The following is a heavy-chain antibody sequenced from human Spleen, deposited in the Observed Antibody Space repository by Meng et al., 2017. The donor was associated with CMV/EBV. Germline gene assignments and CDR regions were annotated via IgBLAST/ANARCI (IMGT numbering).Heavy chain of an antibody. CDR2: IRYDGSNK. Sequence: GESLKISCAASGFTFSVYSMIWVRQAPGKGLEWVAFIRYDGSNKYYADSVKGRFTISRDNSKNTLYLQMNSLRAEDTAVYYCAKDIGYYDSSGYLDYWGQGTLVTVSS. J-gene: IGHJ4*02. V-gene: IGHV3-30*02. CDR3: AKDIGYYDSSGYLDY. CDR1: GFTFSVYS. D-gene: IGHD3-22*01.